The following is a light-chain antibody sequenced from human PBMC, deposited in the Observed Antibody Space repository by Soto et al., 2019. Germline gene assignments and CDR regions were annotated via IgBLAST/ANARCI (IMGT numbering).Light chain of an antibody. CDR1: SSNIGAGSD. V-gene: IGLV1-40*01. CDR3: QSYDSTLSARYV. CDR2: GNI. Sequence: QSVLTQPPSVPGAPGQRVTISCTGSSSNIGAGSDVHWYQQRPGTAPKLLIFGNINRPSGVPDRFSGSKSGTSASLAITGLQAEDEGDYYCQSYDSTLSARYVFGTGTKLTVL. J-gene: IGLJ1*01.